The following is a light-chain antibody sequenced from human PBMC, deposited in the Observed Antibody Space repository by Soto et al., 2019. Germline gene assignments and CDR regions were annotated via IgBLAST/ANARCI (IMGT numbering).Light chain of an antibody. CDR1: SSDVGSYKF. J-gene: IGLJ2*01. Sequence: QSALTQPASVSGSPGQSITISCTGTSSDVGSYKFVSWYQHHPGKAPKHMIYEGSKRPSGVSYRFSGAKSGNTASLTISGLQAEDEADYYCCSYAGSSTLGFGGGTKLTVL. V-gene: IGLV2-23*01. CDR2: EGS. CDR3: CSYAGSSTLG.